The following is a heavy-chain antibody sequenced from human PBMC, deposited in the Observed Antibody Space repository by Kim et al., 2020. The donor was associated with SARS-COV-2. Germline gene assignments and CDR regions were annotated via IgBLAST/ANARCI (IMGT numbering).Heavy chain of an antibody. V-gene: IGHV3-21*04. Sequence: GGSLRLSCAASGFTFSSYSMNWVRQAPGKGLEWVSSISSSSSYIYYAYAVTGRFTISRDNANNSLYLQMNSLRAEDTAVYYCSREGLAAAGTCGYWGQGTLVTVSS. D-gene: IGHD6-13*01. CDR1: GFTFSSYS. CDR3: SREGLAAAGTCGY. CDR2: ISSSSSYI. J-gene: IGHJ4*02.